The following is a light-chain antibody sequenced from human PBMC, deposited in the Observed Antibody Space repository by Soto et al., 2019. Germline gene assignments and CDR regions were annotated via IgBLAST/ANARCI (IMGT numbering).Light chain of an antibody. J-gene: IGKJ4*01. V-gene: IGKV3-20*01. CDR2: GTS. CDR3: QQYSTSPPT. Sequence: EIVLTQSPGTLSLSPGEGATLSCRASQTVGGNYLAWYQQKPGQAPRLLIYGTSNRATGIPDRFSGSGSGTDFSLSISRLEPEDFAVFYCQQYSTSPPTFVGGTKVQIK. CDR1: QTVGGNY.